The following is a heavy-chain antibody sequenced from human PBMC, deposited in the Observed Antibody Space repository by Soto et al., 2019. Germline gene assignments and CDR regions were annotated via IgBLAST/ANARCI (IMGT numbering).Heavy chain of an antibody. V-gene: IGHV1-2*04. D-gene: IGHD3-3*01. CDR1: GYTFTGYY. Sequence: ASVKVSCKASGYTFTGYYMHWVRQAPEQGLEWMGWINPNSGGTNYAQKFQGWVTMTRDTSISTAYMELSRLRSDDTAVYYCARSGWRDFLSGYIHYYYGMDVWGQGTTVTVSS. CDR3: ARSGWRDFLSGYIHYYYGMDV. J-gene: IGHJ6*02. CDR2: INPNSGGT.